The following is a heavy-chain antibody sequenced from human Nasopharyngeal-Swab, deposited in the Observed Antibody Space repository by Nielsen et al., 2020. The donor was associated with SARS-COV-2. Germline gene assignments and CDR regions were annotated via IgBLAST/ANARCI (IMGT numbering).Heavy chain of an antibody. CDR1: GFTFDDYA. J-gene: IGHJ1*01. CDR2: ISWDGGTT. CDR3: AKDMGETVTTGYFQH. Sequence: GESLKISCAVSGFTFDDYAMHWVRQTPGKGLEWVALISWDGGTTFYSDSVKGRFTISTDNSKNSLYLQMNSLRADDSALYYCAKDMGETVTTGYFQHWGQGTLVTVSS. V-gene: IGHV3-43D*03. D-gene: IGHD1-7*01.